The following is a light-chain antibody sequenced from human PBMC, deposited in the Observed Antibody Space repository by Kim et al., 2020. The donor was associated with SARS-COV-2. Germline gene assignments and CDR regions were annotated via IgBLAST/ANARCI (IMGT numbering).Light chain of an antibody. Sequence: QSALTQPRSVSGSPGQSVTISCTGSSSNVGTYNYVSWYQQHPGQTPKVILYDVTQRPSGVPDRFSGSKSGNMASLTISGVQTEDEAEYYCCSYAGGPWVFGGGTQLTVL. CDR2: DVT. CDR3: CSYAGGPWV. CDR1: SSNVGTYNY. V-gene: IGLV2-11*01. J-gene: IGLJ3*02.